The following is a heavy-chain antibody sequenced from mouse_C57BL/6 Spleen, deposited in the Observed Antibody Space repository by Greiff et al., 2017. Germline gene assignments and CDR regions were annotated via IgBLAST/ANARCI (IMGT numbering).Heavy chain of an antibody. V-gene: IGHV1-82*01. J-gene: IGHJ2*01. CDR2: IYPGDGDT. CDR3: ASYYGSSEAPFDY. CDR1: GYAFSSSW. D-gene: IGHD1-1*01. Sequence: VQLQQSGPELVKPGASVKISCKASGYAFSSSWMNWVKQRPGKGLEWIGRIYPGDGDTNYNGKLKGKATLTADKSSSTAYMQLSSLTSEDSAVYFCASYYGSSEAPFDYWGQGTTLTVSS.